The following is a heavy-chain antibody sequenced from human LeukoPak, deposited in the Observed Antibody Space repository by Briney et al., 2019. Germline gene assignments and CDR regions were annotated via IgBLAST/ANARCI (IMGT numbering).Heavy chain of an antibody. Sequence: GASVKVSCKASGYTFTGYYMHWVRQAPGQGLEWMGWINPNSGGTNYAQKFQGRVTMTRDTSISTAYMELSRLRSDNTAVYYCARLYYYDSSGDYWGQGTLVTVSS. CDR3: ARLYYYDSSGDY. J-gene: IGHJ4*02. CDR1: GYTFTGYY. V-gene: IGHV1-2*02. CDR2: INPNSGGT. D-gene: IGHD3-22*01.